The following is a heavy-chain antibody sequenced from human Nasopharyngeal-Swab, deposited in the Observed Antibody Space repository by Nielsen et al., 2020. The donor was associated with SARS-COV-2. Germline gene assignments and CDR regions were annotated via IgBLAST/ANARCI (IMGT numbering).Heavy chain of an antibody. D-gene: IGHD5-18*01. CDR2: ISSSSSYI. CDR1: GFTFSSYS. CDR3: ARESSGYSYGYR. Sequence: ESLKISCAASGFTFSSYSMNWVRQAPGKGLEWVSSISSSSSYIYYADSVKGRFTISRDNAKNSLYLQMNSLRAEDTAVYYCARESSGYSYGYRWGQGTLVTVSS. V-gene: IGHV3-21*01. J-gene: IGHJ4*02.